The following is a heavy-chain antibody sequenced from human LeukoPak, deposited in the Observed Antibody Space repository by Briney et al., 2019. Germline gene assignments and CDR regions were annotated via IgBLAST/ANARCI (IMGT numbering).Heavy chain of an antibody. J-gene: IGHJ4*02. CDR2: IYTSGST. Sequence: SETLSLTCTVSGGSISSYYWSWIRQPAGKGLEWIGRIYTSGSTNYNPSLKSRVTMSVDTSKNQFSLKLSSVTAADTAVYYCARDGSLWFGGSEPDGFDYWGQGTLVTVSS. CDR3: ARDGSLWFGGSEPDGFDY. V-gene: IGHV4-4*07. CDR1: GGSISSYY. D-gene: IGHD3-10*01.